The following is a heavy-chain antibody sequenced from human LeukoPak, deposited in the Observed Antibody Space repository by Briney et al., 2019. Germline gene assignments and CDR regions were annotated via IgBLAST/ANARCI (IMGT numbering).Heavy chain of an antibody. CDR3: ASSIFGVVSFDY. CDR1: GGSISSGDYY. D-gene: IGHD3-3*01. Sequence: SETLSLTCTVSGGSISSGDYYWSWIRQPPGKGLEWIGYIYYSGSTYYNPSLKSRVTISVDTSKNQFSLKLSSVTAADTAVYYCASSIFGVVSFDYWGQGTLVTVSS. J-gene: IGHJ4*02. CDR2: IYYSGST. V-gene: IGHV4-30-4*08.